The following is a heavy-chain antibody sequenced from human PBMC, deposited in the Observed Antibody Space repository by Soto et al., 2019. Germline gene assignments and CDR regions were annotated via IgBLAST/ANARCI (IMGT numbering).Heavy chain of an antibody. V-gene: IGHV4-59*01. D-gene: IGHD1-26*01. CDR1: GGSISSYY. J-gene: IGHJ6*02. CDR2: IYYSGST. Sequence: KTSETLSLTCTVSGGSISSYYWSWIRQPSGKGLEWIGYIYYSGSTNYNPSLKSRVTISVDTSKNQFSLKLSSVTAADTAVYYCARGSGTYYYYGMDVWGQGTTVTVSS. CDR3: ARGSGTYYYYGMDV.